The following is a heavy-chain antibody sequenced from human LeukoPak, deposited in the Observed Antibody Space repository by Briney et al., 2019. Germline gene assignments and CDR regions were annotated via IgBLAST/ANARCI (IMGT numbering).Heavy chain of an antibody. V-gene: IGHV1-2*02. CDR3: ARAAYYYGSGSAGWFDP. D-gene: IGHD3-10*01. J-gene: IGHJ5*02. CDR2: INPNSGGT. CDR1: GYTFTGYY. Sequence: ASVKVSYKASGYTFTGYYMHWVRQAPGQGLEWMGWINPNSGGTNYAQEFQGRVTMTRDTSISTAYMELSRLRSDDTAVYYCARAAYYYGSGSAGWFDPWGQGTLVTVSS.